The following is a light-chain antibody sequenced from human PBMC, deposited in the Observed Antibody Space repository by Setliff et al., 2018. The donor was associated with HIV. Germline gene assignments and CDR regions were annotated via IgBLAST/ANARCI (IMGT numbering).Light chain of an antibody. Sequence: QSVLTQPASVSGSPGQSITISCTGTNSDIGGYDYVYWYQQQPGKAPKLMIYEVSGRPSGVSYRFSGSKSGTTASLTISGLQTEDAADYFCSSYTSSGTIFVFGTGTKVTVL. V-gene: IGLV2-14*01. J-gene: IGLJ1*01. CDR2: EVS. CDR1: NSDIGGYDY. CDR3: SSYTSSGTIFV.